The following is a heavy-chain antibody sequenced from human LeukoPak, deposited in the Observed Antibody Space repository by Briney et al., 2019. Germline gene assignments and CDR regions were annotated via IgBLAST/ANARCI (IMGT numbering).Heavy chain of an antibody. CDR3: ARYVSGMVRGVIKNYYYYYMDV. J-gene: IGHJ6*03. CDR1: GGSISSYY. Sequence: PSETLSLTCTVSGGSISSYYWSWIRQPPGKGLEWIGYIYYSGSTNYNPSLKSRVTISVDTSKNQFSLKLSSVTAADTAVYYCARYVSGMVRGVIKNYYYYYMDVWGKGTTVTVSS. V-gene: IGHV4-59*01. CDR2: IYYSGST. D-gene: IGHD3-10*01.